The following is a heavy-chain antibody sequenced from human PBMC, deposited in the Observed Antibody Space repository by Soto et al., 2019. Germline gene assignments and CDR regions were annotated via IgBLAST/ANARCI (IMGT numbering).Heavy chain of an antibody. V-gene: IGHV1-3*01. CDR1: GYTFTSYA. J-gene: IGHJ6*02. D-gene: IGHD3-10*01. CDR3: ARENRYYGSGSYYYYYGMDV. CDR2: INAGNGNT. Sequence: GASVKVSCKASGYTFTSYAMHWVRQAPGQRLEWMGWINAGNGNTKYSQKFQGRVTISVDKSKNQFSLKLSSVTAADTAVYYCARENRYYGSGSYYYYYGMDVWGQGTTVTVSS.